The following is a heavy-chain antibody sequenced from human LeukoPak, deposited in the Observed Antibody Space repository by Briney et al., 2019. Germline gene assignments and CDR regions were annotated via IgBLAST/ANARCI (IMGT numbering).Heavy chain of an antibody. CDR2: ISDSGDNT. CDR1: GGSISSSSYY. J-gene: IGHJ5*02. D-gene: IGHD4-11*01. V-gene: IGHV3-23*01. CDR3: ARAGATVTTNYFDP. Sequence: ETLSLTCTVSGGSISSSSYYWGWIRQPPGKGLEWVSLISDSGDNTYYADSVKGRFTISRDNSKNTVSLQMSSLRADDTAVYYCARAGATVTTNYFDPWGQGTLVTVSS.